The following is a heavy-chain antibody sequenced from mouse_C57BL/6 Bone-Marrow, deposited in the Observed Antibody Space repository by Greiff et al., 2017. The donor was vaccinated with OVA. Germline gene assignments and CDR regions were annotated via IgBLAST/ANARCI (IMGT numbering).Heavy chain of an antibody. D-gene: IGHD1-1*01. CDR3: AREDYYGSRYFDV. Sequence: EVQRVESGGGLVKPGGSLKLSCAASGFTFSSYAMSWVRQTPEKRLEWVATISDGGSYTYYPDNVKGRFTISRDNAKNNLYLQMSHLKSEDTAMYYCAREDYYGSRYFDVWGTGTTVTVSS. J-gene: IGHJ1*03. CDR2: ISDGGSYT. CDR1: GFTFSSYA. V-gene: IGHV5-4*01.